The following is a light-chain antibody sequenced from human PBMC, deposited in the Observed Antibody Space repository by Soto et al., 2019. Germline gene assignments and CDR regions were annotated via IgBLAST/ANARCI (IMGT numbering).Light chain of an antibody. CDR2: AAS. V-gene: IGKV1-9*01. Sequence: DIQLTQSPSFLSPSIGESVTITCRASQVISTSLAWYQVKPGKAPKLLIYAASTLESEVPSRFSATVSRTEFSLTITSHLPEYFSTYYCQQHIDSPITFGQETRLE. CDR3: QQHIDSPIT. CDR1: QVISTS. J-gene: IGKJ5*01.